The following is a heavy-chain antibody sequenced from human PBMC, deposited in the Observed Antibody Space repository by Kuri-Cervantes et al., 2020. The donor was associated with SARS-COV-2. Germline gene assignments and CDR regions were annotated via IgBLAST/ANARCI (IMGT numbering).Heavy chain of an antibody. CDR2: IYTSGST. CDR3: ASGGSSGYFNY. J-gene: IGHJ4*02. CDR1: GDSISSTY. Sequence: SETLSLTCDVSGDSISSTYWSWIRQPAGKGLEWIGRIYTSGSTTYNPSLKSRVTISVDTSKNHFSLKLSSVTAADTSVYYCASGGSSGYFNYWGQGTLVTVSS. V-gene: IGHV4-4*07. D-gene: IGHD3-22*01.